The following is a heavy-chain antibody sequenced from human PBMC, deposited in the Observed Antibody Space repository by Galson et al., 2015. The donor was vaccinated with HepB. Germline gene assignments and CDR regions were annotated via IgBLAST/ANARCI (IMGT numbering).Heavy chain of an antibody. J-gene: IGHJ5*02. CDR3: AGVAAAGYWFDP. CDR1: GGSVSNGSYY. D-gene: IGHD6-13*01. CDR2: ICYTGST. V-gene: IGHV4-61*01. Sequence: SETLSLTCTVSGGSVSNGSYYWTWIRQTPGKGLEWFAYICYTGSTMYNPSLKSRVTISIDTSENRFSLNLRSVTAADTAVYYCAGVAAAGYWFDPWGQGTLVTVSS.